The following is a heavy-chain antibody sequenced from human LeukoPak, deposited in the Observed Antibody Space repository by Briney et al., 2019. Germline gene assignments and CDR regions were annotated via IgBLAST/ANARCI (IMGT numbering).Heavy chain of an antibody. CDR3: AREGATTDLDY. Sequence: ASVKVSCKASGYTFDSYGISWVRQAPGQGLEWMGWITAYNGDTNYAQKFQGRVTMTTDASTSTVYMELRSLRSDDTAVYYCAREGATTDLDYWGQGTLVTVSS. V-gene: IGHV1-18*01. J-gene: IGHJ4*02. D-gene: IGHD1-26*01. CDR1: GYTFDSYG. CDR2: ITAYNGDT.